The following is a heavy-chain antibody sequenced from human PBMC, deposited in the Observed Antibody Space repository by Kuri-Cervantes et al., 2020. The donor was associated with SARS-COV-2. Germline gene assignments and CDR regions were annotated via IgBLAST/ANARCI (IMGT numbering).Heavy chain of an antibody. D-gene: IGHD6-19*01. J-gene: IGHJ4*02. V-gene: IGHV3-30*04. Sequence: GESLKISCGVSGFIYSDYAIDWVRQAPGKGLEWVAIISFDGRHTHYAVSVKGRFTISRDNSKNVVYLQMNMLRLEDTANYSCARDPCRADVSDWKRPFDYWVQGNLVTVSS. CDR1: GFIYSDYA. CDR2: ISFDGRHT. CDR3: ARDPCRADVSDWKRPFDY.